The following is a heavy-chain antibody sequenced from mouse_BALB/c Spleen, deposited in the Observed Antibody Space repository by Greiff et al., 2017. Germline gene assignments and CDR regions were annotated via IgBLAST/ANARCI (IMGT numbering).Heavy chain of an antibody. CDR1: GYTFTEYT. CDR2: INPKNGGT. J-gene: IGHJ3*01. Sequence: EVKLVESGPELVKPGASVKISCKTSGYTFTEYTMHWVKQSHGKSLEWIGGINPKNGGTSYNQKFKGKATLTVDKSSSTAYMELRSLTSEDSAVYYSSRGYYDYDDDRGVTSWFAYWGQGTLVTVSA. D-gene: IGHD2-4*01. V-gene: IGHV1-18*01. CDR3: SRGYYDYDDDRGVTSWFAY.